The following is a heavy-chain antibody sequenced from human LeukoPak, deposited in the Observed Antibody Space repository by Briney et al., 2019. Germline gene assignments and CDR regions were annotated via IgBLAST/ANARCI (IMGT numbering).Heavy chain of an antibody. J-gene: IGHJ4*02. V-gene: IGHV4-59*08. Sequence: NPSETLSLTCTVSGASITNYYWNWIRQPPGKGLEWIGFIYKTGSTNYNPSLKSRVTISVDTSKNQFSLKLSSVTAADTAVYYCARRPSARPFDYWGQGTLVTVSS. CDR2: IYKTGST. CDR3: ARRPSARPFDY. CDR1: GASITNYY. D-gene: IGHD6-6*01.